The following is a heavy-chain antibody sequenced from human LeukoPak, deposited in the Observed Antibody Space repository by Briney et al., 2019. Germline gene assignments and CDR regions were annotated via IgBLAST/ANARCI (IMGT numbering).Heavy chain of an antibody. D-gene: IGHD3-10*01. J-gene: IGHJ1*01. CDR3: AKDRFELIPPEYFQH. V-gene: IGHV3-23*01. CDR2: ITTSDGNT. CDR1: GFTFSSYT. Sequence: PGGSLRLSCAASGFTFSSYTMSWVRQAPGKGLEWVSTITTSDGNTYYADSVKGRFTISRDNSKNTLYLQMNSLRAEDTAVYYCAKDRFELIPPEYFQHWGQGTLVTVSS.